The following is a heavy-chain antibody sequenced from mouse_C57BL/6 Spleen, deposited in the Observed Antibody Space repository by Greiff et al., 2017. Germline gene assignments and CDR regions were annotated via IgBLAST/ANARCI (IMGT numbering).Heavy chain of an antibody. CDR1: GYTFTSYW. CDR2: IDPSDSYT. D-gene: IGHD1-1*01. V-gene: IGHV1-50*01. CDR3: ASIANFSLDY. J-gene: IGHJ2*01. Sequence: VQLQQSGAELVKPGASVKLSCKASGYTFTSYWMQWVKQRPGQGLEWIGEIDPSDSYTNYNQKFKGKATLTVDTSSSTAYMQLSSLTSEDSAVYYCASIANFSLDYWGQGTTLTVSS.